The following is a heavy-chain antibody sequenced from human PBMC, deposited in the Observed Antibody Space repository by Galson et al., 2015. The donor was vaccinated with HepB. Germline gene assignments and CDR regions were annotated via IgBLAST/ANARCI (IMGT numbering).Heavy chain of an antibody. CDR2: IDWDDDK. Sequence: PALVKPTQTLTLPCTFSGFSLSTSGVGVGWIRQPPGKALEWLARIDWDDDKYYSTSLKTRLTISKDTSKNQVVLTMTNMDPVDTATYYCARILGGSYFDDYNWFDPWGQGTLVTVSS. V-gene: IGHV2-70*11. D-gene: IGHD1-26*01. CDR1: GFSLSTSGVG. J-gene: IGHJ5*02. CDR3: ARILGGSYFDDYNWFDP.